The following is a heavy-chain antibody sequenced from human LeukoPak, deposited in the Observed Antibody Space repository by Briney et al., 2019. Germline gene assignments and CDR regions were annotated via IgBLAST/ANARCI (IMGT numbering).Heavy chain of an antibody. Sequence: PGGSLRLSCAASGFTFSNCAMTWIRQPAGKGLEWIGRIWTDGAPTYRPSLKSRVTISVDTSKNQFSLRLSSATAADTAVYYCARGRDSRGYQFMGFDSWGQGTLVTVSS. V-gene: IGHV4-4*07. CDR2: IWTDGAP. D-gene: IGHD3-22*01. J-gene: IGHJ4*02. CDR3: ARGRDSRGYQFMGFDS. CDR1: GFTFSNCA.